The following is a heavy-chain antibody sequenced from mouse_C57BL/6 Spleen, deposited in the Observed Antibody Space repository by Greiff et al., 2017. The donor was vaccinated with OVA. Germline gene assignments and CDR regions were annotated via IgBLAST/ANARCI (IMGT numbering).Heavy chain of an antibody. J-gene: IGHJ4*01. CDR2: IYPRDGST. CDR3: AREIFPYNYGSSYVGAMDY. CDR1: GYTFTDHT. D-gene: IGHD1-1*01. Sequence: QVQLQQSDAELVKPGASVKISCKVSGYTFTDHTIHWMKQRPEQGLEWIGYIYPRDGSTKYNEKFKGKATLTADKSSSTAYMQLNSLTSEDSAVYFCAREIFPYNYGSSYVGAMDYWGQGTSVTVSS. V-gene: IGHV1-78*01.